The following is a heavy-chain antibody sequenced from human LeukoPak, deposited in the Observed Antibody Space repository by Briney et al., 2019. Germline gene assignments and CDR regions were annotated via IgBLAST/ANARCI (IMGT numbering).Heavy chain of an antibody. V-gene: IGHV3-66*02. CDR3: AREGRYDILTAYYPLNN. CDR2: IYIDGKT. J-gene: IGHJ4*02. D-gene: IGHD3-9*01. CDR1: GITLSNYG. Sequence: PGGSLRLSCAVSGITLSNYGMSWVRLAPGKGLECVSVIYIDGKTFYAESVKGRFTISRDNSKNTLYLQMNSLRPEDTAVYYCAREGRYDILTAYYPLNNWGQGARVTVSS.